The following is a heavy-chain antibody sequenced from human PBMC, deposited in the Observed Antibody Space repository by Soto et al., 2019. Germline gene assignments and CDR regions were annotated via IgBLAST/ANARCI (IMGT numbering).Heavy chain of an antibody. CDR1: GGSVTSGGYS. CDR3: ARGAGDGWYDG. J-gene: IGHJ4*02. V-gene: IGHV4-30-2*01. CDR2: IYHSGTT. Sequence: QLQLQESGSGLVKPSQTLSLTCAVSGGSVTSGGYSWSWIRQPPGKGLEWLGKIYHSGTTYYNPSLKSRVTMSGDRYNHQFFLELTSVTAAATAGYDCARGAGDGWYDGWGQGTLVTASS. D-gene: IGHD6-19*01.